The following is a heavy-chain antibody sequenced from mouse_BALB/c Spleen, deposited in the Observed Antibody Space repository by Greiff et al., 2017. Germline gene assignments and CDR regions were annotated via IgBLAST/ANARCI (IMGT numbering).Heavy chain of an antibody. CDR3: TRDINYGYDGGYFDY. CDR1: GFTFSSYT. J-gene: IGHJ2*01. V-gene: IGHV5-6-4*01. Sequence: EVKLVESGGGLVKPGGSLKLSCAASGFTFSSYTMSWVRQTPEKRLEWVATISSGGSYTYYPDSVKGRFTISSDNAKNTLYLQMSSLKSEDTAMYYCTRDINYGYDGGYFDYWGQGTTLTVSS. CDR2: ISSGGSYT. D-gene: IGHD2-2*01.